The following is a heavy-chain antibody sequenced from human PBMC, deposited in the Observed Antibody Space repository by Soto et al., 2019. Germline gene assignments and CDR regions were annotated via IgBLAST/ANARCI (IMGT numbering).Heavy chain of an antibody. J-gene: IGHJ4*02. CDR1: GGSITSSSFY. V-gene: IGHV4-39*01. Sequence: SETLSLTCIVSGGSITSSSFYWGWIRQPPGKGLEWIGIIYYSGSTYYNPSLKSRVTISVDTSKSQFSLNLNSVTAADTAVYYCARGYDILTGPLDYWGPGTLVTVSS. CDR2: IYYSGST. D-gene: IGHD3-9*01. CDR3: ARGYDILTGPLDY.